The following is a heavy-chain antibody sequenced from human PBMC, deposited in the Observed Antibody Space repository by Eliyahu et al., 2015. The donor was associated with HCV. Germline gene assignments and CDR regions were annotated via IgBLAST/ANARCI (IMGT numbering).Heavy chain of an antibody. CDR2: IKSKTDGGTT. D-gene: IGHD5-12*01. V-gene: IGHV3-15*01. CDR3: TTIVATIKIVSFDI. CDR1: GYHFXVTXGW. Sequence: EVQLVESGGGLVKPGGSLRLSCAASGYHFXVTXGWMSWVRQAPGKGLGWVGRIKSKTDGGTTDYAAPVKGRFTISRDDSKNTLYLQMNSLKTEDTAVYYCTTIVATIKIVSFDIWGQGTMVTVSS. J-gene: IGHJ3*02.